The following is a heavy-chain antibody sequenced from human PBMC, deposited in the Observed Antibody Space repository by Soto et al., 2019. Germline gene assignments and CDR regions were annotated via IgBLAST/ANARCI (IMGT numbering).Heavy chain of an antibody. CDR3: ARATLAAAKPQFDY. J-gene: IGHJ4*02. CDR2: LFYTGST. V-gene: IGHV4-59*13. Sequence: PSETLSLTCTASGVSINDYYWTCIRQPPGKGLEWIGYLFYTGSTNYNPSLKSRVTISGDTSKNQFSLKLYTITPADTAVYYCARATLAAAKPQFDYWGQGILVTVSS. D-gene: IGHD6-13*01. CDR1: GVSINDYY.